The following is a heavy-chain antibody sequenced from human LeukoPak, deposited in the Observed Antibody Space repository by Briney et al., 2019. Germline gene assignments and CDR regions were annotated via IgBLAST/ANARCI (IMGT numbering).Heavy chain of an antibody. CDR3: ARGRGYYYGSGSYRYYFDY. CDR2: INHSGST. V-gene: IGHV4-34*01. CDR1: GGSFSGYY. D-gene: IGHD3-10*01. Sequence: SETLSLTCAVYGGSFSGYYWSWIRQPPGKGLEWIGEINHSGSTNYNPSLKSRVTISVDTSKNQFSLKLSSVTAADTAVYYCARGRGYYYGSGSYRYYFDYWGQGTLVTFSS. J-gene: IGHJ4*02.